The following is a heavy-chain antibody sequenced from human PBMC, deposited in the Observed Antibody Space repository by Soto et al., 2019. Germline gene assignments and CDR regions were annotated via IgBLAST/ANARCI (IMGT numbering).Heavy chain of an antibody. CDR2: IYHSGST. V-gene: IGHV4-4*02. Sequence: QVQLQESGPGLVKPSGTLSLTCAVSSGSISSSNWWSWVRQPPGKGLEWIGEIYHSGSTNYNPSLKSRVTISVDKSKNQFSLKLSSVTAADTAVYYCARGRRYYYGSGSYYSSPGPFDYWGQGTLVTVSS. J-gene: IGHJ4*02. CDR1: SGSISSSNW. D-gene: IGHD3-10*01. CDR3: ARGRRYYYGSGSYYSSPGPFDY.